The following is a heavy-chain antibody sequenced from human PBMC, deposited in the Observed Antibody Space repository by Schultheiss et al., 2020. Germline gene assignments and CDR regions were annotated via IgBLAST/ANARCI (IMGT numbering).Heavy chain of an antibody. D-gene: IGHD2-21*02. V-gene: IGHV3-23*01. CDR1: GFTFSSYA. J-gene: IGHJ4*02. CDR2: ISSSGSTI. CDR3: AKGTAVVVTD. Sequence: RGSLRLSCAASGFTFSSYAMSWVRQAPGKGLEWVSYISSSGSTIYYADSVKGRFTISRDNSKNTLYLQMNSLRAEDTAIYYCAKGTAVVVTDWGQGTLVTVSS.